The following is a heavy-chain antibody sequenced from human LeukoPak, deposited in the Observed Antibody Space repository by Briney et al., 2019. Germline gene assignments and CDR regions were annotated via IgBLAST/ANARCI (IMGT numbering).Heavy chain of an antibody. V-gene: IGHV4-34*01. Sequence: SETLSLTCAVYGGSFRGYYWSWIRQPPGKGLEWIGEINHSGGINYNPSLKSRVAISVDTSKNQFSLKLSSVAAADTAVYYCARGGASGSHLHWFDPWGQGTLVTVSS. J-gene: IGHJ5*02. D-gene: IGHD3-10*01. CDR2: INHSGGI. CDR3: ARGGASGSHLHWFDP. CDR1: GGSFRGYY.